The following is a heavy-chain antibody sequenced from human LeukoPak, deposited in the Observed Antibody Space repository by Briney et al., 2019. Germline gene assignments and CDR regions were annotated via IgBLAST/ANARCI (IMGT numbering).Heavy chain of an antibody. D-gene: IGHD3-22*01. Sequence: GGSQRLSCAASGFTFSSYAMSWVRQAPGKGLEWVSAISGSGGSTYYADSVKGRFTISRDNSKNTLYLQMNSLRAEDTAVYYCAKASNGYYYDSIDYWGQGTLVTVSS. CDR2: ISGSGGST. J-gene: IGHJ4*02. CDR3: AKASNGYYYDSIDY. CDR1: GFTFSSYA. V-gene: IGHV3-23*01.